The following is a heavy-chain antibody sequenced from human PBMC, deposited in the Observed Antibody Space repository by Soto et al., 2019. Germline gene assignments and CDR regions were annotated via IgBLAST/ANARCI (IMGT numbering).Heavy chain of an antibody. D-gene: IGHD5-12*01. J-gene: IGHJ3*02. Sequence: QAQLVESGGGVVQPGTSLRLSCVASTFTFNNFNMHWIRQAPGKGLDWLAVISSDGLMTYYPDSVKGRFTISRDKSTNTVSLQMSSLRTEDTAVYYCAKGRGLIQNDAFDIWGQGTMVIVS. CDR3: AKGRGLIQNDAFDI. CDR1: TFTFNNFN. V-gene: IGHV3-30*18. CDR2: ISSDGLMT.